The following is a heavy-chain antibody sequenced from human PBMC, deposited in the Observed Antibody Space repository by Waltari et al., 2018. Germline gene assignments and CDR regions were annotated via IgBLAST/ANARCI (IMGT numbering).Heavy chain of an antibody. Sequence: QVQLQQWGAGLLKPSKTLSLTCAVYGGSFSGYYWSWIRQPPGKGLEWIGEINHSGSTNYNPSLKSRVTISVDTSKNQFSLKLSSVTAADTAVYYCARRYCSGGSCYSGRYFDYWGQGTLVTVSS. CDR2: INHSGST. CDR1: GGSFSGYY. V-gene: IGHV4-34*01. J-gene: IGHJ4*02. D-gene: IGHD2-15*01. CDR3: ARRYCSGGSCYSGRYFDY.